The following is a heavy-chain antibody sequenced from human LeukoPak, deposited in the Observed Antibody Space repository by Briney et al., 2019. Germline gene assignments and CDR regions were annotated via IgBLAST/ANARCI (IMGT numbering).Heavy chain of an antibody. Sequence: SETLSLTCAVYGGSFSGYYWSWIRQPPGKGLEWIGEINHSGSTNYNPSLKSRVTISVDTSKNQFSLKLSSVTAADTAVYYCARGRRRSGSYAYWGQGTLVTVSS. CDR2: INHSGST. J-gene: IGHJ4*02. V-gene: IGHV4-34*01. CDR1: GGSFSGYY. CDR3: ARGRRRSGSYAY. D-gene: IGHD1-26*01.